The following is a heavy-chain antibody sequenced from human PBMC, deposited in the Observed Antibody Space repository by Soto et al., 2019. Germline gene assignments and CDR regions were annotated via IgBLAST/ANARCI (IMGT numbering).Heavy chain of an antibody. Sequence: PGGSLRLSCAASGFTFDDYAMHWVRQAPGKGLEWVSGISWNSGSIGYADSVKARFTMSRDNAKNSLYLQMNSLRAEDTALYFCAKDISGRGSYYYYHGMDVWGQGTTVTVSS. CDR3: AKDISGRGSYYYYHGMDV. V-gene: IGHV3-9*01. CDR1: GFTFDDYA. CDR2: ISWNSGSI. D-gene: IGHD3-16*01. J-gene: IGHJ6*02.